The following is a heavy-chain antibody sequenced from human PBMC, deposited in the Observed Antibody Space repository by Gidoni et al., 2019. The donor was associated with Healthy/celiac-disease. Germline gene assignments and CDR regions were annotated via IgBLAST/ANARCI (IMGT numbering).Heavy chain of an antibody. CDR2: INPNSGGT. J-gene: IGHJ6*02. CDR3: ARATYSSGWYKGYYYGMDV. CDR1: GYTFTGYY. D-gene: IGHD6-19*01. V-gene: IGHV1-2*04. Sequence: QVQLVQSGAEVKKPGASVKVSCKASGYTFTGYYMHWVRQAPGQGLEWMGWINPNSGGTNYAQKFQGWVTMTRDTSISTAYMELSRLRSDDTAVYYCARATYSSGWYKGYYYGMDVWGQGTTVTVSS.